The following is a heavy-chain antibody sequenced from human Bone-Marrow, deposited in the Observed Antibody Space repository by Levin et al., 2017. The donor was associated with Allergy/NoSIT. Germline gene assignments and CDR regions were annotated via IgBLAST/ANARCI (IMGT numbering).Heavy chain of an antibody. CDR2: IYYSGST. CDR3: ARVSSRMRYAMDV. J-gene: IGHJ6*02. Sequence: PSETLSLTCTVSGGSIASGIYYWSWIRQHPGKGLEWIGYIYYSGSTSYNPSLKSRVNISIDTSKNHFSLKLSSVTAADTAVYYCARVSSRMRYAMDVWGQGTTVIVSS. CDR1: GGSIASGIYY. D-gene: IGHD6-6*01. V-gene: IGHV4-31*03.